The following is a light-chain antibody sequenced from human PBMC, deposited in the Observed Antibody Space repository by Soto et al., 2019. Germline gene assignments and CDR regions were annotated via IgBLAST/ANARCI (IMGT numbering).Light chain of an antibody. CDR2: QDT. V-gene: IGLV3-1*01. Sequence: SYELTQPPSMSVSPGQTASITCSGDKLGDKYVCWYQQKPGQSPVLVIYQDTKRPSGIPERFSGSNSGNTATLTISGTQAMDEADYHCQAWDRSTVVFGGGTQLTVL. CDR3: QAWDRSTVV. CDR1: KLGDKY. J-gene: IGLJ2*01.